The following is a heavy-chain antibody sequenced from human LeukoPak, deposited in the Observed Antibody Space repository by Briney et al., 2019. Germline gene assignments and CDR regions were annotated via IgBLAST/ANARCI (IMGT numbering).Heavy chain of an antibody. CDR3: ANLGGTTEEYYFDY. CDR2: IWYDGTTK. D-gene: IGHD1-7*01. J-gene: IGHJ4*02. V-gene: IGHV3-33*08. Sequence: PARSLRLSCAASGFTFSSYGMHWVRQAPGKGLDLVAVIWYDGTTKYYADSVKGRFTISRDNSRNTLYLQMNSLRAEDTAVYYCANLGGTTEEYYFDYWGQGTLVTVSS. CDR1: GFTFSSYG.